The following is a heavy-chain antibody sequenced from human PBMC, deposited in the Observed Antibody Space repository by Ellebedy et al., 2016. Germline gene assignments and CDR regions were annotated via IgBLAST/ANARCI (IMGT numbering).Heavy chain of an antibody. CDR3: AREGRDSGIEAIDP. CDR1: GGSISSGDYY. CDR2: IYYSGRT. D-gene: IGHD6-13*01. J-gene: IGHJ5*02. Sequence: SETLSLTXTVSGGSISSGDYYWSWIRQPPGKGLEWIGHIYYSGRTYYNPSLKSRVSLSVDTSKNHFSLNLNSVTAADTAVYYCAREGRDSGIEAIDPWGQGTLVTVSS. V-gene: IGHV4-30-4*01.